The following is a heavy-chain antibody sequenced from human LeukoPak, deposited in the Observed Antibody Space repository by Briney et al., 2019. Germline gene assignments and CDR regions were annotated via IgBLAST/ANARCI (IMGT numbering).Heavy chain of an antibody. D-gene: IGHD4/OR15-4a*01. CDR2: ISSSTTYI. V-gene: IGHV3-21*01. J-gene: IGHJ4*02. CDR3: AREGDMLTMVFDY. Sequence: SGGSLRLSCAASGFTFNRHGMNWVRQAPGKGLEWVSSISSSTTYIYYADSVKGRFTISRDNARSSLYLQMNSLRAEDTGIYYCAREGDMLTMVFDYWGQGTLVTVSS. CDR1: GFTFNRHG.